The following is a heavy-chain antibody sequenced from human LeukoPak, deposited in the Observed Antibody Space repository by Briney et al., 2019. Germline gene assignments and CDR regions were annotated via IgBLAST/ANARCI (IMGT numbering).Heavy chain of an antibody. CDR1: GFTFSSYR. J-gene: IGHJ4*02. V-gene: IGHV3-74*01. CDR3: AREVCSGGSCYSDY. CDR2: INSDGSST. D-gene: IGHD2-15*01. Sequence: GGSLRLSCAASGFTFSSYRMHWVRQAPGKGLVWVSRINSDGSSTSYADSVKGRFTISRDNAKNTLYLQMNSLRAEDTAVYYCAREVCSGGSCYSDYWGQGTLVTVSS.